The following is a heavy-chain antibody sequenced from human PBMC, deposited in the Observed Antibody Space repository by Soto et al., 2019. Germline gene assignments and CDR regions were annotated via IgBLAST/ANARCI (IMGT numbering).Heavy chain of an antibody. D-gene: IGHD7-27*01. CDR1: GFILSNYA. V-gene: IGHV3-23*01. J-gene: IGHJ3*01. Sequence: VQLLESGGDLVQPGGSLRLFCVASGFILSNYAMSWVRQAPGKGLEWVSTIGGTDGDSDGVPWYEDSVKGRFTISRDSSSNTLFLHMDNLRAEDSALYYCVKRGRNWGAFDFWGQGTTVVVSS. CDR3: VKRGRNWGAFDF. CDR2: IGGTDGDSDGVP.